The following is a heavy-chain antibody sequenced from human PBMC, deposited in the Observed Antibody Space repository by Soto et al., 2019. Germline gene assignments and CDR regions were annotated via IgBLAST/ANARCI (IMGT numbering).Heavy chain of an antibody. CDR2: INHSGSP. Sequence: SETLSLTCAVYGGSFSGYYWSWIRQPPGKGLEWIGEINHSGSPNYNPSLKSRVTISVDTSKNQFSLKLSSVTAADTAVYYCARGEDSSGYYRGLDFDYWGQGTLVTVSS. CDR1: GGSFSGYY. D-gene: IGHD3-22*01. CDR3: ARGEDSSGYYRGLDFDY. V-gene: IGHV4-34*01. J-gene: IGHJ4*02.